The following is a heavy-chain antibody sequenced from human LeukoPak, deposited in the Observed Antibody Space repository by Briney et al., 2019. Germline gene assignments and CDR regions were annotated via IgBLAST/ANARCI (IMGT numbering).Heavy chain of an antibody. CDR2: IYYTGNT. CDR3: ARDSGRSPTFDY. D-gene: IGHD1-26*01. CDR1: GGSISNSF. J-gene: IGHJ4*02. Sequence: SETLSLTCTVSGGSISNSFWSWIRQSPGKGLEWIAYIYYTGNTKYNPSLKSRVTISVDTSKNQFSLRLTSVTADDTAVYYCARDSGRSPTFDYWGQGTLVTVSS. V-gene: IGHV4-59*01.